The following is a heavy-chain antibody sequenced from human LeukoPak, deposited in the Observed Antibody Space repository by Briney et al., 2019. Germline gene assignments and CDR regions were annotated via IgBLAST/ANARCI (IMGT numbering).Heavy chain of an antibody. D-gene: IGHD6-19*01. CDR2: IIPIFGTA. CDR1: GGTFSSYA. V-gene: IGHV1-69*06. Sequence: SVKVSCKASGGTFSSYAISWVRQAPGQGLEWMGGIIPIFGTANYAQKFQGRVTITADKSTSTAYMELSSLRSDDTAVYYCARVAVAEDDYWGQGTLVTVSS. J-gene: IGHJ4*02. CDR3: ARVAVAEDDY.